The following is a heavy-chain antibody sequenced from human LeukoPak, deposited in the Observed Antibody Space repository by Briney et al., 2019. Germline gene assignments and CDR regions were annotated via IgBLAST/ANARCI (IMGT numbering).Heavy chain of an antibody. V-gene: IGHV4-4*02. Sequence: SETLSLTCAVSGGSISSSNWWSWVRQPPGKGLEWIGYIYYSGSTNYNPSLKSRVTISVDTSKNQFSLKLSSVTAADTAVYYCARESGIAVVGEGKNAFDIWGQGTMVTVSS. CDR3: ARESGIAVVGEGKNAFDI. D-gene: IGHD6-19*01. CDR1: GGSISSSNW. J-gene: IGHJ3*02. CDR2: IYYSGST.